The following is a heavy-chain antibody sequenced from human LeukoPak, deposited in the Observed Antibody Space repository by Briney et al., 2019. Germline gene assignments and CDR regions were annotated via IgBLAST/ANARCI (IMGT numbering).Heavy chain of an antibody. V-gene: IGHV3-66*01. D-gene: IGHD6-13*01. CDR3: ARAAAAGPFDY. Sequence: GRSLRLSCAASGFTVSSNYMSWVRQAPGKGLEWVSVIYSGGSTYYADSVKGRFTSSRDNSKNTLYLQMTSLRAEDTAVYYCARAAAAGPFDYWGQGTLVTVSS. CDR1: GFTVSSNY. CDR2: IYSGGST. J-gene: IGHJ4*02.